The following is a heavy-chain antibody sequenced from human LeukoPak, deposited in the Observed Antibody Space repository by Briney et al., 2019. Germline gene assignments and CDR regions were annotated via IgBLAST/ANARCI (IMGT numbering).Heavy chain of an antibody. J-gene: IGHJ4*02. D-gene: IGHD6-13*01. Sequence: SETLSLTCTVSGGSISSYYWSWVRQPPGKGLEWIGYIYYSGSTNYNPSLKSRVTISVDTSKNQFSLKLSSVTAADTAVYYCARSIAAAGTVLDYWGQGTLVTVSS. V-gene: IGHV4-59*01. CDR2: IYYSGST. CDR1: GGSISSYY. CDR3: ARSIAAAGTVLDY.